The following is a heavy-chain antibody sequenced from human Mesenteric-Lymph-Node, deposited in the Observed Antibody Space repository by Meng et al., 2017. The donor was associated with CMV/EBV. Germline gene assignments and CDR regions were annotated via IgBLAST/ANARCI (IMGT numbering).Heavy chain of an antibody. Sequence: CKASGYTFTGYYMHWVRQAPGQGLEWMGRINPNSGGTNYAQKFQGRVTMTRDTSISTAYMELSRLRSDDTAVYYCARGYSSSWSPDLWGQGTLVTVSS. D-gene: IGHD6-13*01. V-gene: IGHV1-2*06. J-gene: IGHJ4*02. CDR2: INPNSGGT. CDR1: GYTFTGYY. CDR3: ARGYSSSWSPDL.